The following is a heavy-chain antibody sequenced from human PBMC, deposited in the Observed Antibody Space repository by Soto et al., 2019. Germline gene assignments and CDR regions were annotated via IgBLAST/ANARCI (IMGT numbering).Heavy chain of an antibody. CDR1: GGSISDYY. V-gene: IGHV4-59*01. CDR2: IYYGWNT. J-gene: IGHJ4*02. Sequence: SETLSLTCTVSGGSISDYYWSWIRQPPGKGLEWIGYIYYGWNTNYNPSLKSRVTISVDTSKNQFSLKLISVTAADTAVYYCARDREYYESSGLYFDYWGQGTLVTVSS. D-gene: IGHD3-22*01. CDR3: ARDREYYESSGLYFDY.